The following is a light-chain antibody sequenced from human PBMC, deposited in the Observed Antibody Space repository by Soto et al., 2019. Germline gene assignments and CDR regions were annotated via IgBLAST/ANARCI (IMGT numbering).Light chain of an antibody. V-gene: IGKV3D-20*02. CDR2: GAS. J-gene: IGKJ5*01. CDR3: QQRSNWPIT. CDR1: QSVGSIL. Sequence: DILCTMSPSNLTQSKGEVATPSCRARQSVGSILLAWYQHKVGQAPKLLIFGASNRATGIPDRFSGSGSGTEFTLTISRLEPEDFAVYYCQQRSNWPITFGQGTRLEFK.